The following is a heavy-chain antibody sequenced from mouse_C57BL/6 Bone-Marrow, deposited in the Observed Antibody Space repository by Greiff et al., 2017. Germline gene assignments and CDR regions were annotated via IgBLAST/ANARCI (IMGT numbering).Heavy chain of an antibody. CDR2: IDPEDGDP. J-gene: IGHJ4*01. Sequence: EVMLVESGAELVRPGASVKLSCTASGFNINDYYMHWVQQTPEQGLEWIVRIDPEDGDPEYAHKFPGKATMTSDTSSNTAYLQLSSLTSEDIAVYYCTMREGAMDYWGEGTSVTVSS. CDR3: TMREGAMDY. CDR1: GFNINDYY. V-gene: IGHV14-1*01.